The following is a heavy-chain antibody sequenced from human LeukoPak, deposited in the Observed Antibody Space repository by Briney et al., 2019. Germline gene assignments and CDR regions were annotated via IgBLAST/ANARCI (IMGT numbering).Heavy chain of an antibody. CDR2: IFYNGST. V-gene: IGHV4-59*01. CDR1: GGSISHYY. CDR3: ARERAPRRRGSRGVIFHDALDI. J-gene: IGHJ3*02. D-gene: IGHD3-10*01. Sequence: SETLSLTCSVSGGSISHYYFSWIRQPPGKGLEWIGYIFYNGSTYFNPSLKKRLTMSVDTSQREFSLKLNSVTAADTAVYYCARERAPRRRGSRGVIFHDALDIWGRGTLVTVSS.